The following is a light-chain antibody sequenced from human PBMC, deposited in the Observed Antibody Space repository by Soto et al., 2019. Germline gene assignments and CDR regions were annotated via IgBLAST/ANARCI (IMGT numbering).Light chain of an antibody. CDR2: GAS. J-gene: IGKJ2*01. V-gene: IGKV3-20*01. CDR1: QSVSSSY. CDR3: QQYGSSPPYT. Sequence: EIVLTQSPGTLSLSPGERAILSCRASQSVSSSYLAWYQQKPGQAPRLLIYGASSRATGIPDRFSGSGSGTDFTLTISRLEPEDFAEYYCQQYGSSPPYTFGQGTKLEIK.